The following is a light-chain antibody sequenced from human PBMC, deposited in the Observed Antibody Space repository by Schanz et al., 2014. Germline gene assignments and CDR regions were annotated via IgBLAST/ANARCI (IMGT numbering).Light chain of an antibody. CDR3: CSYADRSRIVI. CDR2: KVT. J-gene: IGLJ2*01. V-gene: IGLV2-8*01. CDR1: SSDVGGYNF. Sequence: QSALTQPPSASGSPGQSVTISCTGTSSDVGGYNFVSWYQQIPGKAPKLLIYKVTKRPSGVSDRFSASKSSNTASLTISGLQAEDEADYYYCSYADRSRIVIFGGGTKLTVL.